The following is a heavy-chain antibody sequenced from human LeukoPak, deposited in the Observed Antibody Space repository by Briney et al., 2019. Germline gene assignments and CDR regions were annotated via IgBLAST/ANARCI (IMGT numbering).Heavy chain of an antibody. D-gene: IGHD2-15*01. CDR1: GFIFSNHA. Sequence: GGSLRLSCAASGFIFSNHAMTWVRQAPGKGLEWVSTISGSDDSTFHADSVRGRFTISRDNSKNTLYLQMNSLRAEDTAVYYCAKSRSGGGSCYNYWGQGTLVTVSS. CDR2: ISGSDDST. J-gene: IGHJ4*02. V-gene: IGHV3-23*01. CDR3: AKSRSGGGSCYNY.